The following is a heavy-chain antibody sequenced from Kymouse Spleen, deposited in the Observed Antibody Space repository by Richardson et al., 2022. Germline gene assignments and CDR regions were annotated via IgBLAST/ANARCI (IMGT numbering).Heavy chain of an antibody. J-gene: IGHJ4*02. CDR2: IKSKTDGGTT. CDR1: GFTFSNAW. Sequence: EVQLVESGGGLVKPGGSLRLSCAASGFTFSNAWMSWVRQAPGKGLEWVGRIKSKTDGGTTDYAAPVKGRFTISRDDSKNTLYLQMNSLKTEDTAVYYCTTDRFCSSTSCRYSSSSGYWGQGTLVTVSS. CDR3: TTDRFCSSTSCRYSSSSGY. D-gene: IGHD2-2*02. V-gene: IGHV3-15*01.